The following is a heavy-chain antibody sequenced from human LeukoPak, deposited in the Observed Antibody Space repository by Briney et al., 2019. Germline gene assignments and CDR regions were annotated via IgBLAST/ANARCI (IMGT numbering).Heavy chain of an antibody. CDR1: GLTFNSYA. Sequence: GGSLRLSCAASGLTFNSYAMRWVRQAPGRGLEWVSAITGCGGDTYHAESVKGRFTISRDNCQDTLYLQTNRLTVEDMAVYYCAKGNRDSRPYYFDFWGQGTLVTVSS. CDR3: AKGNRDSRPYYFDF. CDR2: ITGCGGDT. D-gene: IGHD3-3*01. J-gene: IGHJ4*02. V-gene: IGHV3-23*01.